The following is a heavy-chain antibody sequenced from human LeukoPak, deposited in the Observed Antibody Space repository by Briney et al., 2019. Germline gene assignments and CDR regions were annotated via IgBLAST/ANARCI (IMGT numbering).Heavy chain of an antibody. CDR3: ARVLGSTYRSYHYYYMDV. Sequence: SVKVSCKASGGTFSSYAISWVRQAPGQGLEWMGRIIPIFGTANYAQKFQGRVTITTDESTSTAYMELSSLRSEDTAVYYCARVLGSTYRSYHYYYMDVWGKGTTVTVSS. CDR1: GGTFSSYA. D-gene: IGHD2-2*01. V-gene: IGHV1-69*05. CDR2: IIPIFGTA. J-gene: IGHJ6*03.